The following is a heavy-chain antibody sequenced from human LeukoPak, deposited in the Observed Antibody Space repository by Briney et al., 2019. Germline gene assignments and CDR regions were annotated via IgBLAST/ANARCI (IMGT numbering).Heavy chain of an antibody. CDR2: INYSGRT. Sequence: SETLSLTCSVSGXSISSTSYYWGWIRQPPGKGLEWIGSINYSGRTYYNPSLKSRVTISVDTSKNQFSLKVRSVTAADTAVYYCARHPLAGVTEMLAWFDPWGQGTLVIVSS. V-gene: IGHV4-39*01. CDR3: ARHPLAGVTEMLAWFDP. J-gene: IGHJ5*02. D-gene: IGHD2-21*02. CDR1: GXSISSTSYY.